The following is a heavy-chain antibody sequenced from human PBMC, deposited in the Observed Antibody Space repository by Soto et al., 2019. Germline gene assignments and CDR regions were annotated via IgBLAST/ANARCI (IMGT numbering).Heavy chain of an antibody. CDR1: GGTFSSYA. J-gene: IGHJ3*02. V-gene: IGHV1-69*13. D-gene: IGHD3-22*01. CDR3: ARTYYYDSSGYYAFDI. CDR2: IIPIFGTA. Sequence: SVKVSCKASGGTFSSYAISWVRQAPGQGLEWMGGIIPIFGTANYAQKFQGRVTITADESTSTAYMELSSLRSEDTAVYYCARTYYYDSSGYYAFDIWGQGTMVTVSS.